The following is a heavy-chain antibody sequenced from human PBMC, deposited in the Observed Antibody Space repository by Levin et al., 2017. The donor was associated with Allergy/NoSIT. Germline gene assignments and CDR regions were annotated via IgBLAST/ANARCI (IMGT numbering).Heavy chain of an antibody. CDR3: ARSNFLDCSSTSCYTVNYFDY. J-gene: IGHJ4*02. D-gene: IGHD2-2*02. CDR1: GVTFSSYW. Sequence: GASVKVSCAASGVTFSSYWMSWVRQAPGKGLEWVANIKQDGSEKYYVDSVKGRFTISRDNAKNSLYLQMNSLRAEDTAVYYCARSNFLDCSSTSCYTVNYFDYWGQGTLVTVSS. CDR2: IKQDGSEK. V-gene: IGHV3-7*01.